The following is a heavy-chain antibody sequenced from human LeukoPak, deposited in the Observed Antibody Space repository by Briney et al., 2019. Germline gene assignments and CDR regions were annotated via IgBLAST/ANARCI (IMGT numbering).Heavy chain of an antibody. J-gene: IGHJ4*02. CDR3: TRVRHGDYFDY. D-gene: IGHD4-17*01. CDR2: TRNKPNGYNS. CDR1: GFSITDHY. Sequence: GGPLRLSCAASGFSITDHYMDWVRQAPGKGLEWVGRTRNKPNGYNSEYGTSVKGRFTVSRDDSEHSLYLQMNSLKTEDTAVYYCTRVRHGDYFDYWGQGTLVTVSS. V-gene: IGHV3-72*01.